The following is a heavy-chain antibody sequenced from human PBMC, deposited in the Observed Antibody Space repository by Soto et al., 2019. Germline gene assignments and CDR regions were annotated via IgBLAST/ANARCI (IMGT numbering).Heavy chain of an antibody. J-gene: IGHJ6*02. Sequence: ASVKVSCKASGYTFTSYYMHWVRQAPGQGLEWMGIINPSGGSTSYAQKFQGRVTMTRDTSTSTVYMELSSLRSEDTAVYYCAREGPSTMAPSFYYYGMDVWGQGTTVTV. CDR2: INPSGGST. CDR3: AREGPSTMAPSFYYYGMDV. V-gene: IGHV1-46*01. D-gene: IGHD3-10*01. CDR1: GYTFTSYY.